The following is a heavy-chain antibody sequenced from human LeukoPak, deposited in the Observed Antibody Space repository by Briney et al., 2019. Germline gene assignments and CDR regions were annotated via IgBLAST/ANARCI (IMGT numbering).Heavy chain of an antibody. CDR1: GYTFTDYY. Sequence: GASVKVSCKASGYTFTDYYLHWVRQAPGQGLEWVGWIHPNSGATHYAQKFQGRLTMTRDTSISTVYMELTRLRSDDTAVYYCARDRGRYSGYDYDCWGQGTLVTAS. V-gene: IGHV1-2*02. CDR3: ARDRGRYSGYDYDC. D-gene: IGHD5-12*01. CDR2: IHPNSGAT. J-gene: IGHJ4*02.